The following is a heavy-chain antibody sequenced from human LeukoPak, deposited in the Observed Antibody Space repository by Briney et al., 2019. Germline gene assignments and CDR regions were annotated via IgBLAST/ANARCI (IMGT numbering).Heavy chain of an antibody. J-gene: IGHJ3*02. CDR1: GDSVSGNSAT. V-gene: IGHV6-1*01. D-gene: IGHD1-26*01. CDR3: ARVGEDTTTDAFDI. Sequence: SQTLSLTCAISGDSVSGNSATWNWIRQSPSRGLEWLGRTYHRSKWYYDYAVSLKSRITINPDTSKNQFSLQLNSVTPEDTAVYYCARVGEDTTTDAFDIWGQGTMVTVSS. CDR2: TYHRSKWYY.